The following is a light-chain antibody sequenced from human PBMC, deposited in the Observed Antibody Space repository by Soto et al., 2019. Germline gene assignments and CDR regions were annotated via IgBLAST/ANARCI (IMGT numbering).Light chain of an antibody. J-gene: IGLJ3*02. Sequence: QSVLTQPPSASGTPGQRVTISCSGSGSNIGSHDVYWYQHLPGTAPKVLIYRNDQRPSGVPDRFSASRSGPSASLAISGLRSEDEADYYCVAWDDSLSGRVFGGGTKLTVL. CDR1: GSNIGSHD. CDR2: RND. CDR3: VAWDDSLSGRV. V-gene: IGLV1-47*02.